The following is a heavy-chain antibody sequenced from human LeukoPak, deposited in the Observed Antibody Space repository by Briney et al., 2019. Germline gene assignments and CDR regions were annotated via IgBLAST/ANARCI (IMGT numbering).Heavy chain of an antibody. Sequence: PSQTRSLTCAVSGGSISSGGYSWSWIRQPPGKSLEWIGYIYHSGSTYYNPSLKSRVTISVDRSKNQFSLKLSSVTAADTAVYYCARDGPSGSYYYWGQGTLVTVSS. CDR3: ARDGPSGSYYY. J-gene: IGHJ4*02. CDR1: GGSISSGGYS. CDR2: IYHSGST. D-gene: IGHD1-26*01. V-gene: IGHV4-30-2*01.